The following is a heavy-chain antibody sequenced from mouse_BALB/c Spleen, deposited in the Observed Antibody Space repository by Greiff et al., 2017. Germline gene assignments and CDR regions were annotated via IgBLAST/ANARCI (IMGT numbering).Heavy chain of an antibody. CDR2: INPSTGYT. CDR3: ARREYGNGMDY. Sequence: QVQLQQSGAELVKPGASVKMSCKASGYTFTSYLMHWVKQRPGQGLEWIGYINPSTGYTEYNQKFKDKATMTADKSSSTAYMQLSSLTSEDSAVYYCARREYGNGMDYWGQGTSVTVSS. V-gene: IGHV1-4*01. CDR1: GYTFTSYL. D-gene: IGHD2-10*02. J-gene: IGHJ4*01.